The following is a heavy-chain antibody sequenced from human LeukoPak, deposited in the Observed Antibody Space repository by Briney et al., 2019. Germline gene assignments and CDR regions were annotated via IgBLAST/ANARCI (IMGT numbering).Heavy chain of an antibody. D-gene: IGHD3-3*02. CDR1: GFIFNSYG. Sequence: GGSLRLSCAASGFIFNSYGMHWVRQAPGKGLEWVALISYDGSEKNYADSVKGRFTISRDNSKSTLYLQMNSLRAEDTAVYYCSKISISHLRYFDLWGRGILVTVSS. V-gene: IGHV3-30*18. CDR2: ISYDGSEK. J-gene: IGHJ2*01. CDR3: SKISISHLRYFDL.